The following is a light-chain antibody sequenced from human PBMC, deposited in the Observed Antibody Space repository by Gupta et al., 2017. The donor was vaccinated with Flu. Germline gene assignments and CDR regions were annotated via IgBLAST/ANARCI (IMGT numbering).Light chain of an antibody. CDR3: HERASTPRT. Sequence: PSFLSASVGDRVTSTCRASQNVHNFLNRHQQKPGKSPKLLIYGASASQSPVPSRFSGSGSGTALTLSIMGLQPDAFATYYSHERASTPRTFGQGTKLEIK. CDR2: GAS. J-gene: IGKJ1*01. V-gene: IGKV1-39*01. CDR1: QNVHNF.